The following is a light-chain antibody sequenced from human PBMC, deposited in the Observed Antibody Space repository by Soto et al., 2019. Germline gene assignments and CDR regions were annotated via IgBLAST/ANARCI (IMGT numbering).Light chain of an antibody. V-gene: IGLV2-23*01. J-gene: IGLJ2*01. CDR1: SSDVGSYNL. CDR2: EGS. CDR3: CSYAGTKVV. Sequence: QSALTQPASVSGSPGQSITISCTGTSSDVGSYNLVSWYQQHPGKAPKLMIYEGSKRPLGVSNRFSGSKSGNTASLTISGVQAGDEGEYYCCSYAGTKVVFGGGTKVTVL.